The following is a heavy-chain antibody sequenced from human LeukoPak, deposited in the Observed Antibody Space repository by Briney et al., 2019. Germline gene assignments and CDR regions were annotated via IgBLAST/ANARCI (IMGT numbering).Heavy chain of an antibody. D-gene: IGHD3-3*01. Sequence: SETLPLTCTVSGGSISSYYWSWIRQPPGKGLEWIGYIYYSGSTNYNPSLKSRVTISVDTSKNQFSLKLSSVTAADTAVYYCARGGTKYDFWSGAWWFDPWGQGTLVTVSS. J-gene: IGHJ5*02. CDR3: ARGGTKYDFWSGAWWFDP. V-gene: IGHV4-59*01. CDR1: GGSISSYY. CDR2: IYYSGST.